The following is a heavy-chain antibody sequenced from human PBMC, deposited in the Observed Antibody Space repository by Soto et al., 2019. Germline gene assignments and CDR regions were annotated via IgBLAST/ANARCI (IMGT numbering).Heavy chain of an antibody. CDR3: ARDFDRAHEEYYYGMDV. Sequence: PGGSLRLSCAASGFTFSSYAMHWVRQAPGKGLEWVAVISYDGSNKYYADSVKGRFTISRDNSKNTLYLQMNSLRAEDTAVYYCARDFDRAHEEYYYGMDVWGQGTTVTVSS. V-gene: IGHV3-30-3*01. CDR2: ISYDGSNK. D-gene: IGHD3-9*01. CDR1: GFTFSSYA. J-gene: IGHJ6*02.